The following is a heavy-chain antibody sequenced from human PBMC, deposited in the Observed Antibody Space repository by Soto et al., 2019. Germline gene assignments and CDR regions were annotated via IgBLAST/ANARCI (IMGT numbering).Heavy chain of an antibody. Sequence: PRWSLRLSCASSVFTFRSFTMNWGRQAPGKGLEWVSTISSNSAYIYYTDALRGRFTISRDNAKNSLHLQMNSLRAEDTAVYYCTRNASRDSSARGWFDPWGPGTLVTVSS. CDR2: ISSNSAYI. J-gene: IGHJ5*02. CDR3: TRNASRDSSARGWFDP. D-gene: IGHD6-13*01. V-gene: IGHV3-21*01. CDR1: VFTFRSFT.